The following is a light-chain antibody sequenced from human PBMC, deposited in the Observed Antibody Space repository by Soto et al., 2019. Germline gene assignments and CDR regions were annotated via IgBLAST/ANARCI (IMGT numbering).Light chain of an antibody. V-gene: IGKV3-15*01. CDR1: PSVSID. CDR2: GAS. Sequence: EIVMTRSPATLSVSPVSLATLSCRPSPSVSIDLAWYQQTPGQAPRLLIYGASTRAAGIPVRFSGSGSGTDFTLTISSLEPEDFAVYYCKQRSNWPLAFGQGTRLEIK. J-gene: IGKJ5*01. CDR3: KQRSNWPLA.